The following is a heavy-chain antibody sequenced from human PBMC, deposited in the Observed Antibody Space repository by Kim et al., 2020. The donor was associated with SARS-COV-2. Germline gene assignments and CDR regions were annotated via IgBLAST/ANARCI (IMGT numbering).Heavy chain of an antibody. J-gene: IGHJ4*02. CDR2: ISYSGSA. D-gene: IGHD5-12*01. CDR3: ARANLGRYSAYYFDY. Sequence: SETLSLTCTVSGGSISSYYWSWIRQPPGKGLEWIGYISYSGSAHYSPSLKSRVTISVDTSKNQFSLKLSSVTAADTAVYYCARANLGRYSAYYFDYWGQGTLVTVSS. CDR1: GGSISSYY. V-gene: IGHV4-59*01.